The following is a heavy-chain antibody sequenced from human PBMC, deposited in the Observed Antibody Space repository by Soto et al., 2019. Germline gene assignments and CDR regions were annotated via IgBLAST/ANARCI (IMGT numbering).Heavy chain of an antibody. Sequence: ASVKVSCKTSGYTFSDYGISWVRQAPGQGLEWMGWVSTYNGNTNTAQKFQGRVTMTTHTSTRTAYMDLTSLRLDDTAIYYCARVHRSAWWAFDSWGQGTLVTVSS. CDR3: ARVHRSAWWAFDS. J-gene: IGHJ4*02. V-gene: IGHV1-18*04. CDR2: VSTYNGNT. CDR1: GYTFSDYG. D-gene: IGHD2-15*01.